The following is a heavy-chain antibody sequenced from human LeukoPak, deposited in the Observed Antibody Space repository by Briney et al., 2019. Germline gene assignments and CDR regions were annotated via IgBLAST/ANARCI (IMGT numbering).Heavy chain of an antibody. CDR1: GFTFSSYA. CDR3: AREEYYYDSSGYYGFDY. CDR2: ISYDGSNK. V-gene: IGHV3-30-3*01. Sequence: GGSLRLSCAASGFTFSSYAMHWVRQAPGKGLECVAVISYDGSNKYYADSVKGRFTISRDNSKNTLYLQMNSLRAEDTAVYYCAREEYYYDSSGYYGFDYWGQGTLVTVSS. J-gene: IGHJ4*02. D-gene: IGHD3-22*01.